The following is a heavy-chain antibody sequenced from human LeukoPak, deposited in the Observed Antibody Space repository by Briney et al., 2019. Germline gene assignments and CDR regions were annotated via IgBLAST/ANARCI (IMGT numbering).Heavy chain of an antibody. CDR3: VWGRQWYFDL. V-gene: IGHV3-53*01. Sequence: PGGSLRLSCAAPGVNVKNNYMSWVRQAPGKGPEWVSVTYSDGYTSFADSVAGRFTFSRDTSRNTMFLQMTSLRVDDSALYYCVWGRQWYFDLWGRGSLVTVSS. J-gene: IGHJ2*01. D-gene: IGHD3-16*01. CDR1: GVNVKNNY. CDR2: TYSDGYT.